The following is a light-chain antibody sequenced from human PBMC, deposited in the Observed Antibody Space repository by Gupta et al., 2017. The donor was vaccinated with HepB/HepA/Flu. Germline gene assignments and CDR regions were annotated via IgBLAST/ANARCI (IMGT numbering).Light chain of an antibody. CDR3: QKDKNWPSWT. CDR2: GAS. Sequence: IVMTQSPATLSVSPGERSTLSCRASQSVSINLAWYQQKPGQAPRLLIYGASTRATGFPARFSGSGSRTELTLTSSSLQYEDFAGYYCQKDKNWPSWTFGQGTKVEIK. J-gene: IGKJ1*01. V-gene: IGKV3-15*01. CDR1: QSVSIN.